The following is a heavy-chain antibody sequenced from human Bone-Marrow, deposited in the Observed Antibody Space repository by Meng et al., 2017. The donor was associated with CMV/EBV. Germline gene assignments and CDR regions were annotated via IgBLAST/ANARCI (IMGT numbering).Heavy chain of an antibody. D-gene: IGHD2-2*02. V-gene: IGHV3-7*01. CDR3: ARCEEDIGYCSSTSCYTGWFDP. CDR2: IKEDGGEK. Sequence: GSSLKISCAASGFTFSSYWMTWVRQAPGRGLEWVANIKEDGGEKYYVDSVKGRFTISRDNAKNSLYLQMNSLRAEDTAVYYCARCEEDIGYCSSTSCYTGWFDPWGQGTLVTVSS. CDR1: GFTFSSYW. J-gene: IGHJ5*02.